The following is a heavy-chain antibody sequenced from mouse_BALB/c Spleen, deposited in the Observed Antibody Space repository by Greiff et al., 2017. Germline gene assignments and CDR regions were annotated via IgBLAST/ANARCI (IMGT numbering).Heavy chain of an antibody. D-gene: IGHD2-1*01. J-gene: IGHJ4*01. CDR1: GFAFSSYD. CDR3: ARGGNSGDY. CDR2: ISSGGGSP. V-gene: IGHV5-12-1*01. Sequence: EVKLVESGGGLVKPGGSLKLSCAASGFAFSSYDMSWVRQTPEKRLEWVAYISSGGGSPYYPDTVKGRFTISRDNAKNTLYLQMSSLKSEDTAMYYCARGGNSGDYWGQGTSVTVSS.